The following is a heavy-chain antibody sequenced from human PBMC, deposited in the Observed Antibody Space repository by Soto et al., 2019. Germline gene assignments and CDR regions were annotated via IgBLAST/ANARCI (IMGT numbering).Heavy chain of an antibody. V-gene: IGHV4-39*01. D-gene: IGHD6-19*01. J-gene: IGHJ4*02. CDR3: ARHVEQWLVTTYYFDY. CDR2: IYYSGST. CDR1: GGSISSSSYY. Sequence: KTSETLSLTCTVSGGSISSSSYYWGWIRQPPGKGLEWIGSIYYSGSTYYNPSLKSRVTISVDTSKNQFSLKLSSVTAADTAVYYCARHVEQWLVTTYYFDYWGQGTLVTVSS.